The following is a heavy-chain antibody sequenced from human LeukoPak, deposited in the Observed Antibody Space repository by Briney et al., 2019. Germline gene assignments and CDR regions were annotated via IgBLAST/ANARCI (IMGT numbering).Heavy chain of an antibody. V-gene: IGHV1-18*01. J-gene: IGHJ4*02. CDR1: GYTFNSYG. D-gene: IGHD4/OR15-4a*01. CDR2: ISAYNGNT. Sequence: ASVNVSCQDSGYTFNSYGISWVRQAPGQGLEWMGGISAYNGNTNYAQNLQGRVTMTTDTSTSTAYMELRSLRSDDTAVYYCARDEGYYGAPLFDYWGQGTLVTVSS. CDR3: ARDEGYYGAPLFDY.